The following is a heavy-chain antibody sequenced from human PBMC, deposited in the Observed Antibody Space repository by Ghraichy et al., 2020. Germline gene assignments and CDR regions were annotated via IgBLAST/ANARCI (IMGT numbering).Heavy chain of an antibody. Sequence: GGSLRLSCAASGFTFSTYSMHWVRQAPGKGLEWVAFISYDGSIKYYADSVKGRFTISRDNSKNTLYLQLNSLRAEDTAVYYCARQGDQLGAYFDFWGQSTLVTVAS. CDR3: ARQGDQLGAYFDF. J-gene: IGHJ4*01. V-gene: IGHV3-30*04. CDR1: GFTFSTYS. CDR2: ISYDGSIK. D-gene: IGHD1-1*01.